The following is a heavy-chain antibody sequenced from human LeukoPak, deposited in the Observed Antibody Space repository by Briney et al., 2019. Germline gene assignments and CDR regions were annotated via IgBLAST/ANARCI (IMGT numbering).Heavy chain of an antibody. CDR2: GST. Sequence: SETLSLTCTVSGVSISSHCWSWIRQPPWKGLEWIGGSTNHNPSLKSRVTISVDTSKNQFSLKLSSVTAADTAVYYCARGVDCSDFAFDIWGQGTMVTVSP. J-gene: IGHJ3*02. CDR1: GVSISSHC. CDR3: ARGVDCSDFAFDI. D-gene: IGHD2-15*01. V-gene: IGHV4-59*11.